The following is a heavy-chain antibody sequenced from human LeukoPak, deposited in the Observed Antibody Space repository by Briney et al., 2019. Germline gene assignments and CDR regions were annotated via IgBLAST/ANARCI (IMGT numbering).Heavy chain of an antibody. D-gene: IGHD2-8*01. Sequence: SETLSLTCAVYGGSFRGYYWSCIRQPPGKGLEWIGEINHSGSTNYNPSLKSRVTISVDTSKNQFSLKLSSVTAADTAVYYCAGPYCTNGVCYFDYWGQGTLVTVSS. J-gene: IGHJ4*02. CDR2: INHSGST. CDR3: AGPYCTNGVCYFDY. V-gene: IGHV4-34*01. CDR1: GGSFRGYY.